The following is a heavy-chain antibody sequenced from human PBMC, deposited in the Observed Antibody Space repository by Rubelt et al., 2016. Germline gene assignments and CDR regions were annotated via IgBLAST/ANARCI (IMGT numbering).Heavy chain of an antibody. Sequence: QKFQGRVTITSDTSASTAYMELSSLRSEDTAVYYCARIYSTSWYLDYWGQGTMVTVSS. D-gene: IGHD6-13*01. V-gene: IGHV1-3*01. J-gene: IGHJ4*02. CDR3: ARIYSTSWYLDY.